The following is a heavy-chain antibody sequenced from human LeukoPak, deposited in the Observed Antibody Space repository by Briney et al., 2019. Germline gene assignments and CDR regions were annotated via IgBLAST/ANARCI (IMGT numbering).Heavy chain of an antibody. Sequence: GGSLRLSCAASGFTFSSYWMSWVRQAPGKGLEWVANIKQDGSEKFYGDSVKCRFTISRDNAKNSLYLQMNSLRAEDTAVYYCARDLEGHICYFDYWGQGTLVTVSS. V-gene: IGHV3-7*01. CDR3: ARDLEGHICYFDY. D-gene: IGHD2-21*01. CDR1: GFTFSSYW. J-gene: IGHJ4*02. CDR2: IKQDGSEK.